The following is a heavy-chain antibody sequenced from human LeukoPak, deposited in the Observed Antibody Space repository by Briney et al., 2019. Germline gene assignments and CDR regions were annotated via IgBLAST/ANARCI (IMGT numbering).Heavy chain of an antibody. J-gene: IGHJ2*01. CDR1: GDTVSRNTAT. V-gene: IGHV6-1*01. CDR3: ARGPSSGSWYFDL. CDR2: TYYRSRWFN. Sequence: SQTLSLTCGISGDTVSRNTATWNWIRQSPSRGLEWLGRTYYRSRWFNDNSESVKSRIIITPDTSKNHFSLQLNSVTPEDTAAYYCARGPSSGSWYFDLWGRGTLVIVSS. D-gene: IGHD3-22*01.